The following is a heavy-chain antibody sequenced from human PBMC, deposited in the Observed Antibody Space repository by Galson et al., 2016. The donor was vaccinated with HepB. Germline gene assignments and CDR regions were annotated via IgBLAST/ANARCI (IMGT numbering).Heavy chain of an antibody. CDR1: GFTFSGYG. D-gene: IGHD6-19*01. V-gene: IGHV3-48*01. J-gene: IGHJ4*02. CDR3: AKRQGYTSGRADS. Sequence: SLRLSCAASGFTFSGYGINWVRQAPGKGLEWVSYISSSSTTILYADSVKGRFTISKDKSKNTLYLQMNSLRVEDTAICYCAKRQGYTSGRADSWGQGTLVAVSS. CDR2: ISSSSTTI.